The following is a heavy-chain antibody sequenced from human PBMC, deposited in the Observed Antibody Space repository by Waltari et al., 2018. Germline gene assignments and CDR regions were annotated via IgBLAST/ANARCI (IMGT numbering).Heavy chain of an antibody. Sequence: EVQLVESGGGLVQPGGSLRLSCAASGFTFSSYWMSWVRQAPGKGLEWVANKKQDGSEKDYVNSGKGRCTISRDNAKNSLYLQMNSLRAEDTAVYYCARDTRGIAVAGIFVGYWGQGTLVTVSS. J-gene: IGHJ4*02. CDR3: ARDTRGIAVAGIFVGY. D-gene: IGHD6-19*01. CDR2: KKQDGSEK. V-gene: IGHV3-7*01. CDR1: GFTFSSYW.